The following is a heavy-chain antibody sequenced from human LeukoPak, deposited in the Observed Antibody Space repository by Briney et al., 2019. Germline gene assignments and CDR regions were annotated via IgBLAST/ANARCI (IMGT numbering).Heavy chain of an antibody. CDR3: ARDPSGTYYPRVSGALDI. CDR1: GFTFSIYA. CDR2: ISSISSYI. V-gene: IGHV3-21*01. J-gene: IGHJ3*02. D-gene: IGHD1-26*01. Sequence: GGSLRLSCAASGFTFSIYAMTWVRQAPGKGLEWVSSISSISSYIYYADSVKGRFTVSRDNAKNSLYLQMDSLRAEDTAVYYCARDPSGTYYPRVSGALDIWGQGTMVTVSS.